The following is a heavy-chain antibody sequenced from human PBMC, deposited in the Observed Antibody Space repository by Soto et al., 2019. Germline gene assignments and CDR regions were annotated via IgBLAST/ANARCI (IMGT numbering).Heavy chain of an antibody. D-gene: IGHD4-17*01. V-gene: IGHV4-34*01. CDR1: GGSFSGYY. CDR3: ARHHKWYGDYSSGMDV. J-gene: IGHJ6*02. CDR2: INHSGST. Sequence: SETLSLTCAVYGGSFSGYYWSWIRQPPGKGLEWIGEINHSGSTNYNPSLKSRVTISVDTSKNQFSLKLSSVTAADTAVYYCARHHKWYGDYSSGMDVWGQGTTVT.